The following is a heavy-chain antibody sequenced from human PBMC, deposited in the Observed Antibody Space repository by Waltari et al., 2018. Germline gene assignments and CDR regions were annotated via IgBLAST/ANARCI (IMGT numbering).Heavy chain of an antibody. CDR3: ARDRGEIWDDVFGPAGFDP. V-gene: IGHV4-59*02. D-gene: IGHD3-16*01. CDR1: SGSVRAYH. J-gene: IGHJ5*02. Sequence: QVQLQESGPGLVKPSETLSLTCTVSSGSVRAYHWSWLRQSPGKGLEWIGCVYYSGTTTYNPSLKSRVIISVDTSKNQLSLKLTSVTAADTAVYYCARDRGEIWDDVFGPAGFDPWGQGTLVTVSS. CDR2: VYYSGTT.